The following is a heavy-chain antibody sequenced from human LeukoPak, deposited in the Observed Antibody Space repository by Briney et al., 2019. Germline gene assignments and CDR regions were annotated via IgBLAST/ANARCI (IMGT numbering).Heavy chain of an antibody. D-gene: IGHD3-16*01. CDR2: IYDSGRT. Sequence: SQSLSPAWTLSGDFLSGGDNYSGWLRQSPGKGLTWFGSIYDSGRTLYNASFDCRATMSVATSNNQCSLILRSVAAADTAVYYCARLCQVITCAEFEYWGQGILVTVSS. CDR1: GDFLSGGDNY. V-gene: IGHV4-39*01. J-gene: IGHJ4*02. CDR3: ARLCQVITCAEFEY.